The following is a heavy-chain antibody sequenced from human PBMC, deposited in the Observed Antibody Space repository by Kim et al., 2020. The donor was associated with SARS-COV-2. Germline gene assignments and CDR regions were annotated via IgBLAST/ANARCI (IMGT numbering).Heavy chain of an antibody. CDR1: GFIFSDHH. V-gene: IGHV3-72*01. CDR3: AKWDV. J-gene: IGHJ6*02. Sequence: GGSLRLSCAASGFIFSDHHLDWVRQAPGKGLEWVGRSTNKADSYTTLYAASVKGRFTISRDESKHSLYLQMNSLKTEDTAVYYCAKWDVWGQGTMVTVSS. CDR2: STNKADSYTT.